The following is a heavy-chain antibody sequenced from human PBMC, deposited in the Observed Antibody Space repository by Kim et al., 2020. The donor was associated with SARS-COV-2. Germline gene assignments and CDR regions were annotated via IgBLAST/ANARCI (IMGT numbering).Heavy chain of an antibody. D-gene: IGHD1-26*01. Sequence: SETLSLTCTVSGGSISSSSYYWGWIRQPPGKGLEWIGSIYYSGSTYYNPALKSRVTISVDTSKNQFSLKLSSVTAADTAVYYCARHSRVGATRGEDYWGQGTLVTVSS. CDR1: GGSISSSSYY. CDR2: IYYSGST. J-gene: IGHJ4*02. V-gene: IGHV4-39*01. CDR3: ARHSRVGATRGEDY.